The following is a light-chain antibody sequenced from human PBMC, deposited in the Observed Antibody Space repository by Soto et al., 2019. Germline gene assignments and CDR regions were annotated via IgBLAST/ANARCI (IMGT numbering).Light chain of an antibody. J-gene: IGKJ1*01. V-gene: IGKV1-5*03. CDR2: KAS. Sequence: DIQITQSPSTLSSSVGDRVTITCRASQSISSLLAWYQHKPGKAPKFLIYKASSLQSGVPSRFSGSGSGTEFTLTITSLQPDDFATYYCHQYYSFPRTFGQGTKVDIK. CDR1: QSISSL. CDR3: HQYYSFPRT.